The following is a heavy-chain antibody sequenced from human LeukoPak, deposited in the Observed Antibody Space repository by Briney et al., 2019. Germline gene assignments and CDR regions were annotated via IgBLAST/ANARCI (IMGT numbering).Heavy chain of an antibody. V-gene: IGHV1-69*04. CDR1: GGTFSSYA. Sequence: ASVKVSCKASGGTFSSYAISWVRQAPGQGLEWMGRIIPILGIANYAQKFQGRVTITADKSTSTAYMELSSLRSEDTAVYYCARVPYDSSGYYLDYWGQGTLVTVSS. J-gene: IGHJ4*02. CDR3: ARVPYDSSGYYLDY. CDR2: IIPILGIA. D-gene: IGHD3-22*01.